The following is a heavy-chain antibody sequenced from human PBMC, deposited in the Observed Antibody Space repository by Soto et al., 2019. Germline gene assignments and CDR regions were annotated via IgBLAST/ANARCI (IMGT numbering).Heavy chain of an antibody. CDR2: ISWNSGSI. D-gene: IGHD3-3*01. Sequence: EVQLVESGGGLVQPGRSLRLSCAASGFTFDDYAMHWVRQAPGKGLEWVSGISWNSGSIGYADSVKGRFTISRDNAKNSLYLQMNSLRAEDTALYYCATLLYDFLSGYPGVPFDHRGQGTLVTLSS. V-gene: IGHV3-9*01. J-gene: IGHJ4*02. CDR3: ATLLYDFLSGYPGVPFDH. CDR1: GFTFDDYA.